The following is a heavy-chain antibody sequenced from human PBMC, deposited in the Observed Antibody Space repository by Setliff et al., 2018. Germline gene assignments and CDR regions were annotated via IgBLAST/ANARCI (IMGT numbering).Heavy chain of an antibody. J-gene: IGHJ4*02. CDR2: IYTRGST. V-gene: IGHV4-61*09. Sequence: SETLSLTCTVSGDSITSGSYYWSWVRQPAGQGLEWIGQIYTRGSTNENPSLKSRVTIPVDTSKNQVSLRLTSVTAADTAIYYCAKATGFGELFIWGQGTLVTVSS. CDR3: AKATGFGELFI. D-gene: IGHD3-10*01. CDR1: GDSITSGSYY.